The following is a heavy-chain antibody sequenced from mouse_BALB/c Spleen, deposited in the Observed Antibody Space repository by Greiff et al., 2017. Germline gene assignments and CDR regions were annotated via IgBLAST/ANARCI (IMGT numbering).Heavy chain of an antibody. D-gene: IGHD1-1*01. V-gene: IGHV5-17*02. CDR3: AREYYGSSSDY. CDR2: ISSGSSTI. CDR1: GFTFSSFG. Sequence: EVQVVESGGGLVQPGGSRKLSCAASGFTFSSFGMHWVRQAPEKGLEWVAYISSGSSTIYYADTVKGRFTISRDNPKNTLFLQMTSLRSEDTAMYYCAREYYGSSSDYWGQGTTLTVSS. J-gene: IGHJ2*01.